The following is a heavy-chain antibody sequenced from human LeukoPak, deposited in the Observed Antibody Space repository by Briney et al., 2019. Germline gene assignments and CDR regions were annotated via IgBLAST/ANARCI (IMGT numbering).Heavy chain of an antibody. CDR3: ARDYCRDVSCSIRWFDP. CDR2: IYSGGDT. Sequence: GGSLRLSCAASGFTVSSNFMSWVRQAPGKGLEWVSVIYSGGDTYYADSVKGPFTISRDNFKNTLYLQMNSLRTDDSAVYYCARDYCRDVSCSIRWFDPWGQGTLVTVSS. D-gene: IGHD2-15*01. CDR1: GFTVSSNF. V-gene: IGHV3-66*02. J-gene: IGHJ5*02.